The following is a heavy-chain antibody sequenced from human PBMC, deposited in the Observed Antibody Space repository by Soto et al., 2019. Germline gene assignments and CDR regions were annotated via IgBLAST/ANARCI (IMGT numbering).Heavy chain of an antibody. CDR1: GGSVNGYY. D-gene: IGHD3-3*01. Sequence: SETLSLTCAVYGGSVNGYYWNWIRQPPGKGLEWIGETNHTGGTHYNPSLKSRVTMSVDTSKNQFSLRLSSVTAADTAIYYCATRITVFGLLIPPFDPWGQGTQVTVSS. V-gene: IGHV4-34*01. CDR3: ATRITVFGLLIPPFDP. J-gene: IGHJ5*02. CDR2: TNHTGGT.